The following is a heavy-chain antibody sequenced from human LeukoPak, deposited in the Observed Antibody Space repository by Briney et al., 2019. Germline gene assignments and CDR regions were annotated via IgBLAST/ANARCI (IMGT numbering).Heavy chain of an antibody. CDR2: MYTSGST. CDR1: GGSISSYY. V-gene: IGHV4-4*07. Sequence: SETLSLTCTVSGGSISSYYWSWIRQPAGKGLEWIGRMYTSGSTNYNPSLKSRVTMSVDTSKNQFSLKLSSVTAADTAVYYCAKGGTIFGVVTPELNWFDPWGQGTLVTVSS. CDR3: AKGGTIFGVVTPELNWFDP. D-gene: IGHD3-3*01. J-gene: IGHJ5*02.